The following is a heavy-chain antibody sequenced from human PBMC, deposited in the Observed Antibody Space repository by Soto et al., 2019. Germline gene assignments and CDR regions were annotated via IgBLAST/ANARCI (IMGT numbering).Heavy chain of an antibody. CDR3: ARAPTYGSGRYTY. V-gene: IGHV4-34*01. CDR1: GGSFSGYY. Sequence: SETLSLTCAVYGGSFSGYYWSWIRQPPGKGLEWIGEINHSGSTNYNPSLKSRVTISVDTSKNQFSLKLSSVTAADTAVYYCARAPTYGSGRYTYWGQGTLVTVSS. J-gene: IGHJ4*02. D-gene: IGHD3-10*01. CDR2: INHSGST.